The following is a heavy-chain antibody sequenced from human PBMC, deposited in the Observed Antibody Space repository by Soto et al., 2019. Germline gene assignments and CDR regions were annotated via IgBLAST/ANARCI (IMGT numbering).Heavy chain of an antibody. D-gene: IGHD3-22*01. Sequence: ETLSLTCTVSGGSISSSSYYWGWIRQPPGKGREWIGSIYYSGSTYYNPSLKSRVTISVDPSKNQFSLKLSYVTAADTAVYYCPRTYYYDSSGYPFDYWGQGTLVTVSS. CDR2: IYYSGST. CDR3: PRTYYYDSSGYPFDY. CDR1: GGSISSSSYY. J-gene: IGHJ4*02. V-gene: IGHV4-39*01.